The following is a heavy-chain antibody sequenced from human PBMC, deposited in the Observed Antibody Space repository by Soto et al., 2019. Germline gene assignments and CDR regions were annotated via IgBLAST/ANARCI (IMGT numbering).Heavy chain of an antibody. Sequence: GASVKVSCKASGYTFTSYDINWVRQATGQGLEGMGWMNPNSGNTGYAQKFQGRVTMTRNTSISTAYMELSSLRSEDTAVYYCARGPGRYQLLSYYYYYYYMDVWGKGTTVTVSS. J-gene: IGHJ6*03. V-gene: IGHV1-8*01. CDR2: MNPNSGNT. CDR3: ARGPGRYQLLSYYYYYYYMDV. D-gene: IGHD2-2*01. CDR1: GYTFTSYD.